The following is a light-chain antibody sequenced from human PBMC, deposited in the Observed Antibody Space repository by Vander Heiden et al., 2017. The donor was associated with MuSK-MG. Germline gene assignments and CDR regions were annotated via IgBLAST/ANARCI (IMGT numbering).Light chain of an antibody. V-gene: IGKV4-1*01. J-gene: IGKJ4*01. CDR2: WAS. CDR1: QSVLYSPNNKNY. CDR3: HQYESTGLT. Sequence: DIVMTQSPDSLPVSLGERATINCKSSQSVLYSPNNKNYLASYQQKPVQPPKLLICWASTRESPVPDPLSGSGSGTDFTLTIISLQAQDVAVYYCHQYESTGLTFGGGTKVEIK.